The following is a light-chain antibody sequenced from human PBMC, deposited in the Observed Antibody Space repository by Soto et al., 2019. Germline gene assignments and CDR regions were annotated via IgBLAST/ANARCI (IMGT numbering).Light chain of an antibody. Sequence: QSALTQPASVSGSPGQSITISCTGTSSDVGSYNLVSWYQQHPGKAPKRMIYEGSKRPSGVSNRFSGSKSGNTASLTISGLQAEDEADYYCCSYAGSSTYVFGTGIKLTVL. CDR1: SSDVGSYNL. V-gene: IGLV2-23*01. J-gene: IGLJ1*01. CDR3: CSYAGSSTYV. CDR2: EGS.